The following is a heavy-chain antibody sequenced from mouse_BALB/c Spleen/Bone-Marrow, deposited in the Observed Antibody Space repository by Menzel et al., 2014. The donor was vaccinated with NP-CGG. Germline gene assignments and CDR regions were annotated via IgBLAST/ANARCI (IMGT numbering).Heavy chain of an antibody. CDR3: ARSLYPRAMDY. V-gene: IGHV7-3*02. D-gene: IGHD2-1*01. CDR1: GFTFTDYY. J-gene: IGHJ4*01. Sequence: EVKLVESGGGLVQPGGSLILSCATSGFTFTDYYMSWVRQPPGKALEWLGFIRNKANAYTTEYSASVKGRFTISRDNSQSILYLQMNILRAEDSATYYCARSLYPRAMDYWGQGTSVTVSS. CDR2: IRNKANAYTT.